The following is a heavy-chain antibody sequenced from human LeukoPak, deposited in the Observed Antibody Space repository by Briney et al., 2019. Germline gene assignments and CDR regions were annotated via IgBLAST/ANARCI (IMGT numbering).Heavy chain of an antibody. CDR2: INPSGGST. D-gene: IGHD6-6*01. V-gene: IGHV1-46*01. J-gene: IGHJ3*02. CDR1: GYTFTSYY. CDR3: ARRNGIAARRGAFDI. Sequence: GASVKVSCKASGYTFTSYYMHWVRQAPGQGLEWMGIINPSGGSTSYAQKFQGRVTMTRDTSTSTVYMELSSLRSEDTAVYYCARRNGIAARRGAFDIWGQGTMVTVSS.